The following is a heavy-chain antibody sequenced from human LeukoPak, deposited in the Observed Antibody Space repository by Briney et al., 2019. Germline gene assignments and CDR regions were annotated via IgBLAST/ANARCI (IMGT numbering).Heavy chain of an antibody. CDR3: ARYSSGYYNFDY. D-gene: IGHD6-19*01. Sequence: PGGSLRLSCAVSGFTFSGFWMSWSRQAPGKGLEWVASINSDGSEGYYADVVKGRFTISRDNAKNSLYLQINSLRAEDTAVYYCARYSSGYYNFDYWGQGTLVTVSS. J-gene: IGHJ4*02. V-gene: IGHV3-7*03. CDR1: GFTFSGFW. CDR2: INSDGSEG.